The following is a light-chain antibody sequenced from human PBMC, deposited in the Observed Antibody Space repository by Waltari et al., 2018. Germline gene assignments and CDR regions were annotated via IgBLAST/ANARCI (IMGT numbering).Light chain of an antibody. CDR2: AAS. CDR3: QHYNNWPPRVT. J-gene: IGKJ3*01. CDR1: PSVNSN. V-gene: IGKV3-15*01. Sequence: EIVLTQSPATLSVSPGESATLSCRASPSVNSNLAWYQQRPGQAPRLLIFAASSRATGIPARFSGSGSGTEFTLTISSLQSEDFAIYYCQHYNNWPPRVTFGPGTKVDI.